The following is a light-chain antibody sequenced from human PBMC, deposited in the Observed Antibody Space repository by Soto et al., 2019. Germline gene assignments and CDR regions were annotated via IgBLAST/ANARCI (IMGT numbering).Light chain of an antibody. J-gene: IGKJ2*01. Sequence: DIQMTQSPSSLXASVGDRVTXTXXASQSISSYLNWYQQKPGKAPKLLIYAASSLQSGVPSRFSGSGSGTDFTLTIRSLQPEDFATYYCQQSYSTPYTFGQGTKLEIK. V-gene: IGKV1-39*01. CDR3: QQSYSTPYT. CDR2: AAS. CDR1: QSISSY.